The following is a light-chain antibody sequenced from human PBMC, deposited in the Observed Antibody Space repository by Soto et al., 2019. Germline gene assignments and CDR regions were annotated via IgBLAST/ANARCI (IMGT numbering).Light chain of an antibody. CDR1: QTVYNGY. J-gene: IGKJ1*01. Sequence: ENVLTQSPGTLSLSPGERATLSCRASQTVYNGYLVWYQQKPGQAPRLLIYGASSRATGIPDRFSGSESGTDFTLTISSLEPEDFAVYYCQQYVSSPRTFGQGTKVEIK. CDR2: GAS. CDR3: QQYVSSPRT. V-gene: IGKV3-20*01.